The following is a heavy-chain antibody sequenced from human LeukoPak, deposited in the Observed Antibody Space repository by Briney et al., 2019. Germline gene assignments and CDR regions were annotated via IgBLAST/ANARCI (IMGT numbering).Heavy chain of an antibody. Sequence: GGSLRLSCATSGFTFSNYDMIWVRQAPGTGLEGVSSIRGTGGGGNTYSADSVKGRFTTSRDDSKSTLFLQMHSLTAEDTAVYYCTRNGGGLGYWGQGALVTVSS. D-gene: IGHD3-16*01. J-gene: IGHJ4*02. CDR3: TRNGGGLGY. CDR2: IRGTGGGGNT. CDR1: GFTFSNYD. V-gene: IGHV3-23*01.